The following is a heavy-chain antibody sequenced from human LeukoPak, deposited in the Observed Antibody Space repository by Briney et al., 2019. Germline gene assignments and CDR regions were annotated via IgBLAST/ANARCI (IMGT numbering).Heavy chain of an antibody. D-gene: IGHD4-11*01. CDR1: GFKFNTHN. Sequence: PGGSLRLSCAVSGFKFNTHNLNWVRQAPGKGLEWVSSISSGSKYILYADSVKGRFTVSRDNAKNSLYLQMNSRRAEDTAVYYCARVRAGLQAFDTWGQGTLVTVSS. V-gene: IGHV3-21*01. CDR2: ISSGSKYI. J-gene: IGHJ5*02. CDR3: ARVRAGLQAFDT.